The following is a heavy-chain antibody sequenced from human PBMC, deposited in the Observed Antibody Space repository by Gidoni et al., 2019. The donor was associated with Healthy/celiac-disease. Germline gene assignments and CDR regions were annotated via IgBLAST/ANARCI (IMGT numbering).Heavy chain of an antibody. V-gene: IGHV1-18*01. CDR3: AGGGGPYYDILTGYFGNWFDP. D-gene: IGHD3-9*01. J-gene: IGHJ5*02. Sequence: QVQLVQPAAELKKPGASVKVSSKASGYSFASSGICWVRQAPGQGLEWMGWISAYNGNTNYAQKLQGRVTMTTDTSTSKAYMELRSLRSDDTAVYYCAGGGGPYYDILTGYFGNWFDPWGKGTPVTVSS. CDR1: GYSFASSG. CDR2: ISAYNGNT.